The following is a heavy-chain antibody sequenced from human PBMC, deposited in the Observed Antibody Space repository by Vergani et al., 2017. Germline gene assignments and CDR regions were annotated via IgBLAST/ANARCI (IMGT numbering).Heavy chain of an antibody. CDR2: VSGSSATP. Sequence: EVQLLESGGGLVQPGGSLRLSCEASGFSFPGYAMSWVRQAPGKGLEWVSSVSGSSATPYYADSVKGRFTISRDISKNTLFLHMNSLRPEDTAVYYCAKVGRSEVAGTFGAFDIWGQGTMVTVSS. CDR1: GFSFPGYA. J-gene: IGHJ3*02. D-gene: IGHD6-19*01. V-gene: IGHV3-23*01. CDR3: AKVGRSEVAGTFGAFDI.